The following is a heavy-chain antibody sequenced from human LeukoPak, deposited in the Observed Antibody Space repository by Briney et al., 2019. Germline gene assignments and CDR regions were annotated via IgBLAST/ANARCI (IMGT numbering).Heavy chain of an antibody. J-gene: IGHJ4*02. V-gene: IGHV4-59*08. CDR2: IYYSGST. CDR1: GGSISSYY. CDR3: SGGNDYGDYALFDY. Sequence: PSETLSLTCTVSGGSISSYYWSGIRQPPGKGLEWIGYIYYSGSTNYNPSLKSRVTISVDTSKNQFSLKLSSVTAADTAVYYCSGGNDYGDYALFDYWGQGTLVTVSS. D-gene: IGHD4-17*01.